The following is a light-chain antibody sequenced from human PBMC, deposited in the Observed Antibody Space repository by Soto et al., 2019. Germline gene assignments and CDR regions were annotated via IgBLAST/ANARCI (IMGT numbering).Light chain of an antibody. CDR2: GAS. Sequence: EIVLTQSPGTLSLSPGERATLSCRASQNVRNSFLAWYQQKPGQAPSLLIFGASSRATGIPDRFSGSGSGKDFPLTISRVEPEDFAVYYCQQYGTLYTFGQGTKLEIK. V-gene: IGKV3-20*01. CDR1: QNVRNSF. CDR3: QQYGTLYT. J-gene: IGKJ2*01.